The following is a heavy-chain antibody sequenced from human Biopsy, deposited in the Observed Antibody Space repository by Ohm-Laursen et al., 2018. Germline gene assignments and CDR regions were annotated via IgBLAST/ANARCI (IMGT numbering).Heavy chain of an antibody. V-gene: IGHV3-15*01. Sequence: SLRLSCAASGLTFTTALMSWVRQAPGKGREWVGRIKSKTDGGTIDYAASVKGRIIISRDDSKKTVYLQMNNLKTEDTGVYYCTTYQYWGQGTLVTVSS. CDR3: TTYQY. D-gene: IGHD3-16*02. J-gene: IGHJ4*02. CDR1: GLTFTTAL. CDR2: IKSKTDGGTI.